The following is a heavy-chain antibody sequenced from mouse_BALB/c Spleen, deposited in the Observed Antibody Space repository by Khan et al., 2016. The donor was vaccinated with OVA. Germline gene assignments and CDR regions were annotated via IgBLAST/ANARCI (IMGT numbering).Heavy chain of an antibody. J-gene: IGHJ2*01. Sequence: VQLQQSGPELVKPGASVKISCKASGYSFTGYFMNWVMQSHGKSLEWIGRINPHIGETLYNQKFKGKATLTVDESSSTAHMELRSLASEDSAVYYCEKTYGSDFDYWGQGTTLTVSS. CDR1: GYSFTGYF. CDR2: INPHIGET. V-gene: IGHV1-20*02. CDR3: EKTYGSDFDY. D-gene: IGHD1-1*01.